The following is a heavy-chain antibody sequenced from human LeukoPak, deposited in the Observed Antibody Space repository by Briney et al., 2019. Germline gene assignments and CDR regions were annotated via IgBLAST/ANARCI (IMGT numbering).Heavy chain of an antibody. CDR2: IYTSGST. D-gene: IGHD5-18*01. CDR1: GGSISSGSYY. V-gene: IGHV4-61*02. Sequence: TSETLSLTCTVSGGSISSGSYYWSWIRQPAGKGLEWIGRIYTSGSTNYNPSLKSRVTISVDTSKNQFSLKLSSVTAADTAVYYCARAWIQLWEIDYWGQGTLVTVSS. J-gene: IGHJ4*02. CDR3: ARAWIQLWEIDY.